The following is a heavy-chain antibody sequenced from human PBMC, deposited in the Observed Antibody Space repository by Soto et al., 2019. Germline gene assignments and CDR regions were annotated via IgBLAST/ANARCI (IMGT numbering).Heavy chain of an antibody. J-gene: IGHJ3*02. D-gene: IGHD7-27*01. CDR2: INPTGDSA. CDR1: GYTFTNYY. CDR3: ASPNWAGQDAFDI. V-gene: IGHV1-46*01. Sequence: GASVKVSCKASGYTFTNYYVHWMRQAPGEGLEWMGMINPTGDSATYAQKFQGRLSMTRDTSTRTVFMELYTLRSEDTALYYCASPNWAGQDAFDIWGQGTMVTVSS.